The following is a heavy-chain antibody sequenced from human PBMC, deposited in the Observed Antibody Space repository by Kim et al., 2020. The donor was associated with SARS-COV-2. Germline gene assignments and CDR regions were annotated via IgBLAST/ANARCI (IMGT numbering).Heavy chain of an antibody. CDR3: AKDRSGYCSSTSCLGGSDAFDI. D-gene: IGHD2-2*01. Sequence: GGSLRLSCAASGFTFSSYAMSWVRQAPGKGLEWVSVIYSGGSSTYYADSVKGRFTISRDNSKNTLYLQMNSLRAEDTAVYYCAKDRSGYCSSTSCLGGSDAFDIWGQGTMVTVSS. J-gene: IGHJ3*02. CDR2: IYSGGSST. CDR1: GFTFSSYA. V-gene: IGHV3-23*03.